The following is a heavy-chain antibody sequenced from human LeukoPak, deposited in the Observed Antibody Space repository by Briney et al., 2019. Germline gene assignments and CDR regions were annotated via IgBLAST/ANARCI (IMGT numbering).Heavy chain of an antibody. CDR3: ARDLATYDPY. CDR2: IIPMFGTA. V-gene: IGHV1-69*13. J-gene: IGHJ4*02. D-gene: IGHD5-12*01. Sequence: SVKVSCKASGGTFSSYVINWVRQAPGQGLEWMGGIIPMFGTAKYAQKFQGRVTINADESASTAYMELSSLRSEDTAVYYCARDLATYDPYWGQGTLVTVSS. CDR1: GGTFSSYV.